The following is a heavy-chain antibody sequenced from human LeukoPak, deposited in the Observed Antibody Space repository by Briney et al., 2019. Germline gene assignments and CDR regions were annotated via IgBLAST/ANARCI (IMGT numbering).Heavy chain of an antibody. CDR1: GYTFISYA. CDR2: INTNTENP. CDR3: AKIVSVGQYQY. D-gene: IGHD2/OR15-2a*01. J-gene: IGHJ1*01. Sequence: GASVKVSCKASGYTFISYAIYWVRQAPGQGLEWMGYINTNTENPTYAQGFTGRFVFSVDSSVSTAYLHISSLKAEDTAVYYCAKIVSVGQYQYWGQGTLVTVSS. V-gene: IGHV7-4-1*02.